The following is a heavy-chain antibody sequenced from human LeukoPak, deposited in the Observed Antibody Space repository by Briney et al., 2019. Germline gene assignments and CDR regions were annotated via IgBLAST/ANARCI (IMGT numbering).Heavy chain of an antibody. CDR1: GFTFSNYW. CDR2: IKQDGSEK. CDR3: ARLTCGGDCYSSSIDY. D-gene: IGHD2-21*02. J-gene: IGHJ4*02. Sequence: GGSLRLSCAASGFTFSNYWMSWVRQAPGKGREWVANIKQDGSEKYYVDSVKGRFTISRDNAKNSLYLEMNSLRAEDTAIYYCARLTCGGDCYSSSIDYWGQGTLVTVSS. V-gene: IGHV3-7*01.